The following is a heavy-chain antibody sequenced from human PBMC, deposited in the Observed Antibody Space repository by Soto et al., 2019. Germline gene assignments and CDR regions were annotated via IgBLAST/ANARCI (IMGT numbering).Heavy chain of an antibody. CDR3: ARESEDLTSNFAY. CDR1: GFTFTRYS. CDR2: ISSTTNYI. J-gene: IGHJ4*02. V-gene: IGHV3-21*06. Sequence: SLRLSCAASGFTFTRYSMNWVRQAPGKGLEWVSSISSTTNYIYYGDSMKGRFTISRDNAKNSLYLEMNSLRAEDTAVYYCARESEDLTSNFAYWGQGTLVTVSS.